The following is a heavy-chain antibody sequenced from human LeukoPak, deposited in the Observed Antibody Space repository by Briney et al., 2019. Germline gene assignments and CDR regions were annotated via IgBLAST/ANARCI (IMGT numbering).Heavy chain of an antibody. CDR1: GFTFSSYS. J-gene: IGHJ4*02. D-gene: IGHD1-26*01. CDR2: ISSSSSSYI. CDR3: ARGISGSYSPFDY. V-gene: IGHV3-21*01. Sequence: GGSLRLSCAASGFTFSSYSMNWVRQAPGKGLEWVPSISSSSSSYIYYADSVKGRFTISRDNAKNSLYLQMNSLRAEDTAVYYCARGISGSYSPFDYWGQGTLVTVSS.